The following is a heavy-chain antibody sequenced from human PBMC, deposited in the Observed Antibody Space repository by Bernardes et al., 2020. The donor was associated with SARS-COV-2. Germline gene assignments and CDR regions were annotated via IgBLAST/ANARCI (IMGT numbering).Heavy chain of an antibody. J-gene: IGHJ4*02. CDR3: ARSDVEEYDDFFLALFFY. D-gene: IGHD3-3*01. CDR1: GYTFTGYY. V-gene: IGHV1-2*02. CDR2: INPNSGGS. Sequence: ASVKVSCKASGYTFTGYYMHWVRQAPGQGLEWMGWINPNSGGSNYAQKFQGRVTMTRDTSISTAYMELSSLRSDDTAVYYCARSDVEEYDDFFLALFFYWGQGTLVTVSP.